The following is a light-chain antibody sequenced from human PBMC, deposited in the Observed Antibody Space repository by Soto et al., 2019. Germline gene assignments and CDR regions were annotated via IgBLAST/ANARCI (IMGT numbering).Light chain of an antibody. Sequence: QPVLTQPPSVSGAPGQRVTISCTGSTSNIGAGYDVHWYQQLPGTAPKLLIYGNSIRPSGVPDRFSGSKSGSSASLAITGLQAEDEADYYCQSYDSSLSDSTVFGGGTKVTVL. V-gene: IGLV1-40*01. CDR1: TSNIGAGYD. CDR2: GNS. CDR3: QSYDSSLSDSTV. J-gene: IGLJ2*01.